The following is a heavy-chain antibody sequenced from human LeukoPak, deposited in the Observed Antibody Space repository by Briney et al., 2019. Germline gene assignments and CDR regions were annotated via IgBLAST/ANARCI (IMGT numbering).Heavy chain of an antibody. CDR2: IYYSGST. Sequence: SETLSLTCTVSGGSISSYYWSWIRQPPGKGLEWIGYIYYSGSTNYNPSLKSRVTISVDTSKNQFSLKLSSVTAADTAVYYCARTYYDFWSGVFDIWGQGTMVTVSS. J-gene: IGHJ3*02. CDR1: GGSISSYY. D-gene: IGHD3-3*01. CDR3: ARTYYDFWSGVFDI. V-gene: IGHV4-59*01.